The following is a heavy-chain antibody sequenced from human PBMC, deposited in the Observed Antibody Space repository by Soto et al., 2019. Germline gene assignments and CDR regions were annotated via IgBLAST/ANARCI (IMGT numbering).Heavy chain of an antibody. V-gene: IGHV4-30-4*08. CDR2: IYYSGSI. D-gene: IGHD2-21*02. CDR3: AREDDGGDRDYYGLDV. CDR1: GGSTSSDNYH. Sequence: PSETLSLTCTVSGGSTSSDNYHWTWIRQSPGKGLEWIGYIYYSGSIFYNPSFKSRVTISVDTSKNQFSLQLSSVTAADTAVYFCAREDDGGDRDYYGLDVWGQGTTVTVSS. J-gene: IGHJ6*02.